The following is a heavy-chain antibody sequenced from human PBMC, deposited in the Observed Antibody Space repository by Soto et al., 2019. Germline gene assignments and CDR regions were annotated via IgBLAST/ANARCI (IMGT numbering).Heavy chain of an antibody. CDR3: AREDVAVGGGFDD. V-gene: IGHV3-21*01. D-gene: IGHD6-19*01. J-gene: IGHJ4*02. CDR1: GFTFSSYS. CDR2: ISSSSSYI. Sequence: GGSLRLSCAASGFTFSSYSMNWVRQAPGKGLEWASSISSSSSYIYYADSVKGRFTISRDNAKNSLYLQMNSLRAEDTAVYYCAREDVAVGGGFDDWGQGTLVTVSS.